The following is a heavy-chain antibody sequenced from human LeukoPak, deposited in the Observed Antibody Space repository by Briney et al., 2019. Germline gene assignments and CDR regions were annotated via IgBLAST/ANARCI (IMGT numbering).Heavy chain of an antibody. CDR1: GFTFRNHW. V-gene: IGHV3-74*03. CDR2: ISSDGSST. J-gene: IGHJ4*02. CDR3: ARDQRVTGRPDIDY. D-gene: IGHD6-6*01. Sequence: GGSLRLSCAASGFTFRNHWMHWVRQTPGKGLVWVSRISSDGSSTTHADSVKGRFTISRDNAKNTLYLQMNNLRAEDTAMYCCARDQRVTGRPDIDYWGQGTLVIVSS.